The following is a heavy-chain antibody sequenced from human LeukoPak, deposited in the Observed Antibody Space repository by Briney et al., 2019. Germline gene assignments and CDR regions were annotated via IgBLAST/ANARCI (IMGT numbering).Heavy chain of an antibody. CDR1: GYTFTSYD. CDR2: MNPNSGNT. D-gene: IGHD6-13*01. CDR3: ASSVRYSSSWPHFDY. V-gene: IGHV1-8*01. J-gene: IGHJ4*02. Sequence: ASVKVSCKASGYTFTSYDINWVRQATGQGLEWMGWMNPNSGNTGYAQKLQGRVTITRDTSASTAYMELSSLRSEDTAVYYCASSVRYSSSWPHFDYWGQGTLVTVSS.